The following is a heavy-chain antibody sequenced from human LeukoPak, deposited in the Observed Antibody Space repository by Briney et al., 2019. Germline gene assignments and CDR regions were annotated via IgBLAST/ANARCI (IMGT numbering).Heavy chain of an antibody. V-gene: IGHV3-7*01. CDR3: ARGRGYSSFDY. CDR2: INQDVSET. J-gene: IGHJ4*02. Sequence: PGGSLRLSCAASGFTFSSYWMSWVRQAPGKGLEWVANINQDVSETNYVDSVKGRFTISRDNAKNSLYLQMTSLRVEDTAVYYCARGRGYSSFDYWGQGTLVTVSS. D-gene: IGHD4-23*01. CDR1: GFTFSSYW.